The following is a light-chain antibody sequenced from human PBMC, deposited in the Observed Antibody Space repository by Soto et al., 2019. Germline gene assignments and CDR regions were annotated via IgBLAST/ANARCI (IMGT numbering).Light chain of an antibody. CDR3: KQYYSFPK. CDR2: DAS. V-gene: IGKV1-5*01. CDR1: QSISFW. Sequence: IQVAQSPCSLCSCGGEIINNTFRASQSISFWLAWYQQKPGRAPNLLIYDASILESGVPSRFSGSRSGTEFTLPISSLQPDDFATYYCKQYYSFPKFGQGTRLEIK. J-gene: IGKJ5*01.